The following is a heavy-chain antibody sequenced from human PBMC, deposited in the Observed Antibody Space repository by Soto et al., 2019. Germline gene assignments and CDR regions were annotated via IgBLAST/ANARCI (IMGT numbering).Heavy chain of an antibody. D-gene: IGHD3-22*01. CDR3: ARCYYDTSGYYPPGI. Sequence: PSETLSLTCTVSGGSLSSSTYYWGWIRQPPGKGLEWIGNIYNSGSASYNPSLKSRVTISVDMPKNQFSLKLSSVTAADTAVYYCARCYYDTSGYYPPGIWGQGTLVTVSS. J-gene: IGHJ4*02. CDR1: GGSLSSSTYY. V-gene: IGHV4-39*01. CDR2: IYNSGSA.